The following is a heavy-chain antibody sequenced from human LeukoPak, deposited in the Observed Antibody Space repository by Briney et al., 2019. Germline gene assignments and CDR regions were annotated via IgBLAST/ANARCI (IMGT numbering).Heavy chain of an antibody. CDR1: GYSFDYYW. V-gene: IGHV5-51*01. CDR3: ARVGSVTNFGVVSYYFDY. J-gene: IGHJ4*02. CDR2: IYPDDSDS. Sequence: GESLKISCKASGYSFDYYWIASVRQMPGKGLEWLGIIYPDDSDSTYSPSFQGQVTISVDKSINTAYLQWSSLKASNTAIYYCARVGSVTNFGVVSYYFDYWGQGTLVTVSS. D-gene: IGHD3-3*01.